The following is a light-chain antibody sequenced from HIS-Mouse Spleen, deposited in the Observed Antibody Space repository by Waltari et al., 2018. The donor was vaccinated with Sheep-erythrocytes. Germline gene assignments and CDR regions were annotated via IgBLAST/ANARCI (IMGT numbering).Light chain of an antibody. CDR1: QSLLHSNGYNY. CDR3: MQALQTPWT. V-gene: IGKV2-28*01. Sequence: DIVMTQSPLSLPVTPGEPASISCRSSQSLLHSNGYNYLDWYLQKPGQCPHLLIYLGSNRASGVPDRFSGSGSGTDFTLRISRVEAEDVGVYYCMQALQTPWTFGQGTKVEFK. CDR2: LGS. J-gene: IGKJ1*01.